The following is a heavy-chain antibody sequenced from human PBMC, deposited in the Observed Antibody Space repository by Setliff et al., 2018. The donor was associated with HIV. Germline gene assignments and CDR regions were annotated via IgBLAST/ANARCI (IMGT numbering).Heavy chain of an antibody. CDR1: GFTFSSYS. J-gene: IGHJ3*01. CDR2: ISSSSSTI. D-gene: IGHD6-13*01. Sequence: AGGSLRLSCAASGFTFSSYSMNWVRQAPGKGLEWVSYISSSSSTIYHADSVKGRFTISRDNAKNSLYLQMNSLRAEDTAVYYCARSRAAGFDVWGQGTMVTVS. V-gene: IGHV3-48*01. CDR3: ARSRAAGFDV.